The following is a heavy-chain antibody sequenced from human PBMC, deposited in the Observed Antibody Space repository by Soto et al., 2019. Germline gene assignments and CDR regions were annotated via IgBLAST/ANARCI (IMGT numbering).Heavy chain of an antibody. Sequence: GESLKISCKAIGYTFTNYWIGGVRQTPGKGLEWVGIIFPGDSDTIYKPSFEGQVTVSADESISTAYLQWNTLKASDPAMYYCVRPNFGALTHFDFWGQGTLVTVSS. CDR3: VRPNFGALTHFDF. J-gene: IGHJ4*02. CDR1: GYTFTNYW. D-gene: IGHD3-16*01. V-gene: IGHV5-51*01. CDR2: IFPGDSDT.